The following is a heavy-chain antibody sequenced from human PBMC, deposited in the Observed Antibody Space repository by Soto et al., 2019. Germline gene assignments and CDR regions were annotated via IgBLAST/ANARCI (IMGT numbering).Heavy chain of an antibody. J-gene: IGHJ6*02. V-gene: IGHV1-18*01. CDR2: ISAYNGNT. Sequence: QVQLVQSGAEVKKPGASVKVSCKASGYTFTSYGISWVRQAPGQGLEWMGWISAYNGNTNYAQKPQGRVTMTTDTSTSTAYMELRSLRSDDTAVYYCASSYCGGDCYSVYYYYGMDVWGQGTTVTVSS. CDR1: GYTFTSYG. D-gene: IGHD2-21*02. CDR3: ASSYCGGDCYSVYYYYGMDV.